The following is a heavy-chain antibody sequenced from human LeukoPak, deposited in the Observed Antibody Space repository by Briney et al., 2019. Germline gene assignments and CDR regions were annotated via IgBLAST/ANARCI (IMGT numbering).Heavy chain of an antibody. CDR1: GYTFTSYD. CDR2: MNPNSGNT. D-gene: IGHD3-10*01. Sequence: ASVKVSCKASGYTFTSYDINWVRQATGQGLEWMGWMNPNSGNTDYAQKFQGRVTMTRNTSISTAYMELSSLRSEDAAVYYCARTYYGSGSYYKRYFDYWGQGTLVTVSS. J-gene: IGHJ4*02. CDR3: ARTYYGSGSYYKRYFDY. V-gene: IGHV1-8*01.